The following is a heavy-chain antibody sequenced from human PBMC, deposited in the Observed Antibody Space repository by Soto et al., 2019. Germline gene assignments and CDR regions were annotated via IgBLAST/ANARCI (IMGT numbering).Heavy chain of an antibody. CDR1: GYTLTELS. D-gene: IGHD3-22*01. Sequence: ASVKVSCKVSGYTLTELSMHWVRQAPGKELEWMGGFDPEDGETIYAQKFQGRVTMTEDTSTDTAYMELSSLRSEDTAVYYCATGLAVVVITHFDYWGQGTLVTVS. CDR2: FDPEDGET. V-gene: IGHV1-24*01. J-gene: IGHJ4*02. CDR3: ATGLAVVVITHFDY.